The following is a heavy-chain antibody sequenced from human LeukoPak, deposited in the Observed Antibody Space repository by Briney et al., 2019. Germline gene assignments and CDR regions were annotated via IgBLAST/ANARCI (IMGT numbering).Heavy chain of an antibody. Sequence: GGSLRLSCAASGFTFSSYAMSWVRQAPGKGLEWVSTFTSGGNSTYYADSVKGRFTISRDNSKNTLYLQMNSLRHEDAAVYYCAKDQSYYYASGSNYNWFDPWGQGTLVTVSS. V-gene: IGHV3-23*01. CDR3: AKDQSYYYASGSNYNWFDP. CDR1: GFTFSSYA. J-gene: IGHJ5*02. CDR2: FTSGGNST. D-gene: IGHD3-10*01.